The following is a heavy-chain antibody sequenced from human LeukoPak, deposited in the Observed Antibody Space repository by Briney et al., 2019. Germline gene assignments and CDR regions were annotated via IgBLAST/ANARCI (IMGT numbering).Heavy chain of an antibody. J-gene: IGHJ3*02. V-gene: IGHV4-61*02. Sequence: PSETLSLTCTVSGGSISSGDYYWSWIRQPAGKGLEWIGRIYTSGSTNYNPSLKSRVTMSVDTSKNQFSLKLSSVTAADTAVYYCARAPRGSGYYHDAFDIWGQGTMVTVSS. CDR3: ARAPRGSGYYHDAFDI. D-gene: IGHD3-22*01. CDR2: IYTSGST. CDR1: GGSISSGDYY.